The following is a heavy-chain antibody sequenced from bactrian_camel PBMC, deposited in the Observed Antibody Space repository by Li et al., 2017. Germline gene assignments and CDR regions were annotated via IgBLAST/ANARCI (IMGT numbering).Heavy chain of an antibody. V-gene: IGHV3S1*01. Sequence: HVQLVESGGGSVQAGGSLRLSCAASGYTFGSKCMGWFRQVAGKGREDVAIVDDDGDPTYAPSVKGRFTISKDNAKSTLYLQMNSLKTEDTAVYYCAAGTWGKDVDYDCLNYWGQGTQVTVS. CDR3: AAGTWGKDVDYDCLNY. D-gene: IGHD4*01. CDR2: VDDDGDPT. CDR1: GYTFGSKC. J-gene: IGHJ4*01.